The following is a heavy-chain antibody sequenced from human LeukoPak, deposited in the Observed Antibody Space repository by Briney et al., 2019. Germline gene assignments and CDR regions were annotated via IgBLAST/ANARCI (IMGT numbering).Heavy chain of an antibody. CDR3: ARDKAQSLDY. J-gene: IGHJ4*02. V-gene: IGHV3-33*08. CDR2: IWYDGSNK. Sequence: GGSLRLSCAASGFTFSDYWMTWVRQAPGKGLEWVAVIWYDGSNKYYADSVKGRFTISRDNSKNTLYLQMNSLRAEDTAVYYCARDKAQSLDYWGQGTLVTVSS. CDR1: GFTFSDYW.